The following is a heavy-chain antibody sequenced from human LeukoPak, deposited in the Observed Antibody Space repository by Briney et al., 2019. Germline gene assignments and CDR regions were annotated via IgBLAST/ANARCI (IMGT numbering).Heavy chain of an antibody. CDR2: ISSSSTYI. Sequence: GGSLRLSCAASGFTFSSYSMNWVRQAPGEGLEWVSFISSSSTYIYYADSVRGRFTISRDNAKNSLFLQMNSLRAEDTAVYYCARVLHKRNYDSSIYYGYWGQGTLVTVSS. D-gene: IGHD3-22*01. CDR3: ARVLHKRNYDSSIYYGY. CDR1: GFTFSSYS. V-gene: IGHV3-21*01. J-gene: IGHJ4*02.